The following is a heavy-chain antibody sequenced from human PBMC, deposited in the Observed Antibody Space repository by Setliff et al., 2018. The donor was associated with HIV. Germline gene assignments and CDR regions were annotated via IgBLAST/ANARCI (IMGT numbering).Heavy chain of an antibody. Sequence: PGGSLRLSCAASGFTFSDYYMSWLRQAPGKGLEWVSYISRDGNTIYYADSVKGRFTISRDNAKNSLYLQLNSLRPEDTAVYYCARDQEWLVEVEGDALHIWGQGTMVTVSS. V-gene: IGHV3-11*01. CDR2: ISRDGNTI. CDR3: ARDQEWLVEVEGDALHI. J-gene: IGHJ3*02. CDR1: GFTFSDYY. D-gene: IGHD6-19*01.